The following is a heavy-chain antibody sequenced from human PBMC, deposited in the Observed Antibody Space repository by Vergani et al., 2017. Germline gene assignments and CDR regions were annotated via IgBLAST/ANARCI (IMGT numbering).Heavy chain of an antibody. CDR3: ARDRGIVVVIGPLASPTDY. CDR2: ISAYNGNT. V-gene: IGHV1-18*01. CDR1: GYTFTSYG. D-gene: IGHD3-22*01. J-gene: IGHJ4*02. Sequence: QVQLVQSGAEVKKPGASVKVSCKASGYTFTSYGISWVRQAPGQGLEWMGWISAYNGNTNYAQKLQGRVTMTTDTSTSTAYMEMRSLRSDDTAGYYCARDRGIVVVIGPLASPTDYWGQGTLVTVSS.